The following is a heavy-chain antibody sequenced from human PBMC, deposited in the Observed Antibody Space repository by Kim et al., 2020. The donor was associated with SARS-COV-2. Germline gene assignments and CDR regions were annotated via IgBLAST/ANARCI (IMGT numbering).Heavy chain of an antibody. CDR3: ARDFLYSETSYGMDV. CDR1: GGSISSGGYY. CDR2: IYYSGST. J-gene: IGHJ6*02. D-gene: IGHD2-2*02. V-gene: IGHV4-31*03. Sequence: SETLSLTCTVSGGSISSGGYYWSWIRQHPGKGLEWFGYIYYSGSTYYNPSLKSGVTISVDTSKNQFFLKLSSVKAAETAVYYCARDFLYSETSYGMDVWGQGTTVTVSS.